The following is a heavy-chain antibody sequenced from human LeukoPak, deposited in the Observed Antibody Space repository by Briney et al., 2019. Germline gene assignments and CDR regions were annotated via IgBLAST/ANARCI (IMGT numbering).Heavy chain of an antibody. D-gene: IGHD1-26*01. V-gene: IGHV4-61*08. CDR3: ARARMELLNLIVFDY. CDR2: IYYSGST. Sequence: SETLSLTCTVSGGSISSGDYYWSWIRQPPGKGLEWIGYIYYSGSTNYNPSLKSRVTISLDTSKNQFSLKLSSVTAADTAVYYCARARMELLNLIVFDYWGQGTLVTASS. J-gene: IGHJ4*02. CDR1: GGSISSGDYY.